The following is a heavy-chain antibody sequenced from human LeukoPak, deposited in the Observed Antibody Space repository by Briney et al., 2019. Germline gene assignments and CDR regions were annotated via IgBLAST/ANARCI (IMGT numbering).Heavy chain of an antibody. CDR2: IYSSGTT. Sequence: SETPSLTCTVSGGSISSFYWSWLRQPAGKGLEWIGRIYSSGTTNYNPSLKSRVSMSVDTSKNQFSLRLTSVTAADTAVYFCARDGSGNYYWGQGTLVTVSS. D-gene: IGHD1-7*01. J-gene: IGHJ4*02. CDR1: GGSISSFY. CDR3: ARDGSGNYY. V-gene: IGHV4-4*07.